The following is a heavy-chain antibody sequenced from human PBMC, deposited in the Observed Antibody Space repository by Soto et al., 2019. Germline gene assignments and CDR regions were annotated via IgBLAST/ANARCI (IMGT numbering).Heavy chain of an antibody. CDR2: INDDGSMT. V-gene: IGHV3-74*01. J-gene: IGHJ4*02. CDR1: GFTFNSYW. D-gene: IGHD6-19*01. Sequence: EVQLVESGGGLVQPGGSLRLSCAASGFTFNSYWMHWVRQAPGKGLVWVSRINDDGSMTNYADSVRGRFTISRDNAKSTLYLQMNSLRAEDTAVYYCARLKAGTAAFDYWGQGTLVTVSS. CDR3: ARLKAGTAAFDY.